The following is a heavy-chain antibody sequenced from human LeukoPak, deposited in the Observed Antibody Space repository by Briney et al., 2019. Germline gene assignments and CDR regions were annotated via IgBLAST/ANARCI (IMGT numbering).Heavy chain of an antibody. V-gene: IGHV3-66*01. CDR1: GFTVSTYY. D-gene: IGHD3-9*01. CDR2: IYSGGST. Sequence: GGSLRLSCAVSGFTVSTYYMSWVCQVPGKGLEWVSVIYSGGSTYYADSVKGRFTISRDNSKNTLYHQMNSLRAEDTAVYYCVAYYDILTGYKYWGQGTLVTVSS. CDR3: VAYYDILTGYKY. J-gene: IGHJ4*02.